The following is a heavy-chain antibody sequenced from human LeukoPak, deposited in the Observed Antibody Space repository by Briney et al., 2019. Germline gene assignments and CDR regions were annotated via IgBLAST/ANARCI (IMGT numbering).Heavy chain of an antibody. Sequence: SETLSLTCAVYGGSFSGYYWSWIRQPPGKGLEWIGEINHSGSTNYSPSLKSRVTISVDTSKNQFSLKLSSVTAADTAVYYCSGYSGYDYPRPFDYWGQGTLVTVSS. CDR2: INHSGST. CDR1: GGSFSGYY. V-gene: IGHV4-34*01. D-gene: IGHD5-12*01. J-gene: IGHJ4*02. CDR3: SGYSGYDYPRPFDY.